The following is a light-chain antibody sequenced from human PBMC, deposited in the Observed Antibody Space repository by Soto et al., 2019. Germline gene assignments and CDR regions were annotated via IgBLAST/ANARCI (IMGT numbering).Light chain of an antibody. J-gene: IGLJ2*01. CDR1: SSNIGDGYD. CDR2: ANN. V-gene: IGLV1-40*01. Sequence: QSVLTQPPSVSGAPGQRVTISCTGNSSNIGDGYDVHWYRQVPGAVPKLLIFANNNRPSGVPDRFSGSRSGTSASLAITGLQAEDEADYYCQSYDSSLSGSVFGGGTKLTVL. CDR3: QSYDSSLSGSV.